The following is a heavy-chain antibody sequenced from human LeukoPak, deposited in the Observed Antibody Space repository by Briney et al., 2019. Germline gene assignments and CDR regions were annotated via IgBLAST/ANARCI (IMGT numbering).Heavy chain of an antibody. CDR1: GYSISSGYY. CDR2: IYHSGST. J-gene: IGHJ4*02. CDR3: ARRRTRDFDY. D-gene: IGHD3/OR15-3a*01. V-gene: IGHV4-38-2*02. Sequence: SETLSLTCTVSGYSISSGYYWGWIRQPPGKGREWIGSIYHSGSTYYNPSLKSRVTISVDTSKNQFSLKLSSVTAADTAVYYCARRRTRDFDYWGQGTLVTVSS.